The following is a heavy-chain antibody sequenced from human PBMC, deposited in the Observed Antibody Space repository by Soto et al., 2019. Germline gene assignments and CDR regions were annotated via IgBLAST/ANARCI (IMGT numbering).Heavy chain of an antibody. CDR1: GQSFSGHS. D-gene: IGHD1-1*01. V-gene: IGHV4-34*01. Sequence: QVQRQQWGAGLVKPSETLSLSCSVYGQSFSGHSWAWIRQPPGKGLEWIGEINESGSTYYNPSLKSRVHSSTDTSKNQFSLKLSSVSAADTAAYFCARGSGIVALPGELENVNYDYWGQGTLVNVSS. CDR3: ARGSGIVALPGELENVNYDY. CDR2: INESGST. J-gene: IGHJ4*02.